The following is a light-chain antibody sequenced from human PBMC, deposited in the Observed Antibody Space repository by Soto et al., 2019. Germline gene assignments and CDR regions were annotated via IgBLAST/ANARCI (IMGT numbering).Light chain of an antibody. CDR2: LGS. Sequence: DIVMPQSPLSLPVTPGEPASISCRSSQSLLHSNGYNYLDWYLQKPGQSPQLLIYLGSSRASGVPDRFSGSGSGTDFTLKISRVEADDVGVYYCMQALQNPWTFGQGTKVDIK. CDR1: QSLLHSNGYNY. V-gene: IGKV2-28*01. J-gene: IGKJ1*01. CDR3: MQALQNPWT.